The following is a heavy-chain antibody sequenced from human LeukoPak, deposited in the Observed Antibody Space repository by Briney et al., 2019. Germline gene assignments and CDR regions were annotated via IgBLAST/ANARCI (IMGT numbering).Heavy chain of an antibody. J-gene: IGHJ6*03. CDR2: ISVSGGST. Sequence: GGSLRLSCAASRFTFSSYGLSWVRQAPGKGLEWVSVISVSGGSTYYADSVKGRFTISRDNPKNTLYLQMNSLRAEDTAVYYCAKASGIAVAGDSYYYMDAWGKGTTVTISS. CDR1: RFTFSSYG. D-gene: IGHD6-19*01. CDR3: AKASGIAVAGDSYYYMDA. V-gene: IGHV3-23*01.